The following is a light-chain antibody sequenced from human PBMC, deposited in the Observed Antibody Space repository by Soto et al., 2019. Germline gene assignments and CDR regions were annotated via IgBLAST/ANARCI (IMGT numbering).Light chain of an antibody. V-gene: IGKV1-5*01. CDR1: ESFTTW. CDR2: DAS. J-gene: IGKJ2*01. CDR3: HQYNTYPYT. Sequence: DIQLTQSPSTLSASVGDRVTITCRASESFTTWLAWYQQKPGKAPKVLIHDASTLESGVPSRFSGSGSGTEFTLTISSLQPDDFAAYFCHQYNTYPYTFGQGTKLETK.